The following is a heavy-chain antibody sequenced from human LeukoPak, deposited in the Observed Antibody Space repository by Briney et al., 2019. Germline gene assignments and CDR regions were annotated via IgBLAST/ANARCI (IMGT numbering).Heavy chain of an antibody. Sequence: ASVKVSCKASGGTFSSYAISWVRQAPGQGLEWMGRIIPILGIANYAQKFQGRVTITADKSTSTAYMELSSLRSEDTAVHYCARYGDLSSYYFDYWGQGTLVTVSS. J-gene: IGHJ4*02. CDR1: GGTFSSYA. V-gene: IGHV1-69*04. D-gene: IGHD4-17*01. CDR2: IIPILGIA. CDR3: ARYGDLSSYYFDY.